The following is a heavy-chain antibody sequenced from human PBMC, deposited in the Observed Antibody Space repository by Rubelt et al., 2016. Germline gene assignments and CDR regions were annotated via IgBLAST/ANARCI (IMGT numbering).Heavy chain of an antibody. V-gene: IGHV4-34*01. Sequence: QVQLQQWGAGLLKPSETLSLTCAVYGGSFSGYYWSWIRQPPGKGLEWIGEINHSGSTNYNPSLKSRVTRSGDTARNQVALRLSSVTAADTAGYYCARGRRGSSSWLGRDYYGMDVWGQGTTVTVSS. CDR2: INHSGST. CDR1: GGSFSGYY. D-gene: IGHD6-13*01. J-gene: IGHJ6*02. CDR3: ARGRRGSSSWLGRDYYGMDV.